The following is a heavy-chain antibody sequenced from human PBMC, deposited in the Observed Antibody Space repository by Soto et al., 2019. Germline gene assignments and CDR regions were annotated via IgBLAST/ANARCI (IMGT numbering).Heavy chain of an antibody. CDR1: GGSISSSNW. CDR3: ARLGGYSSSWYGRQYNWFDP. CDR2: IYHSGST. V-gene: IGHV4-4*02. D-gene: IGHD6-13*01. J-gene: IGHJ5*02. Sequence: QVQLQESGPGLVKPSGTLSLTCAVSGGSISSSNWWSWVRQPPGKGLEWIGEIYHSGSTNYNPSLKSRVTISVDKSKNQFSLKLSSVTAADTAVYYCARLGGYSSSWYGRQYNWFDPWGQGTLVTVSS.